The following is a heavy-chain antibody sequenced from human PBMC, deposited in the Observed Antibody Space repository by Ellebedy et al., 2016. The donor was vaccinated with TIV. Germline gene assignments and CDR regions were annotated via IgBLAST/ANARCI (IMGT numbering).Heavy chain of an antibody. D-gene: IGHD5-18*01. CDR1: GGSISTYY. V-gene: IGHV4-59*01. Sequence: MPSETLSLTCTVSGGSISTYYWSWIRQPPGKGLEWIGYMSYSGSSNYNPSLKSRVTISVDTSKNQFSLTVSPVTAADTAVYYCARGLGHSYGIYFDYWGQGTLVTVSS. CDR2: MSYSGSS. J-gene: IGHJ4*02. CDR3: ARGLGHSYGIYFDY.